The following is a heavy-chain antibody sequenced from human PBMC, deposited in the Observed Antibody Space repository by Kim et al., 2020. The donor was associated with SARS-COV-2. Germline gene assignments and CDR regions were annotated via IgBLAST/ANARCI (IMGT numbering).Heavy chain of an antibody. CDR1: GFNVSGNY. CDR2: TYSAATT. V-gene: IGHV3-53*01. J-gene: IGHJ4*02. D-gene: IGHD3-10*01. Sequence: GGSLRLSCAASGFNVSGNYMSWVRQAPGKGLEWVSVTYSAATTFYSDSVRGRFTISRHNSKNTLHLQMNSLRADDTAVYYCARGANVYGISFDYWGEGT. CDR3: ARGANVYGISFDY.